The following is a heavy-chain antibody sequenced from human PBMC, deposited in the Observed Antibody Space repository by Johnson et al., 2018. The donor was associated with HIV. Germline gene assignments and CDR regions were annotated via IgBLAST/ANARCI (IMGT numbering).Heavy chain of an antibody. V-gene: IGHV3-72*01. D-gene: IGHD1-14*01. J-gene: IGHJ3*02. CDR2: SRNKANTYTT. CDR1: GFTFSDHY. Sequence: VQLVESGGGLVQPGGSLRLSCAASGFTFSDHYMDWVRQAPGKGLEWVGRSRNKANTYTTDYAAPVKRRFTISRDDSKNTLYLQMNSLKTEDTAVYYCARGPKNLGLDAFDIWGQGTMVTVSS. CDR3: ARGPKNLGLDAFDI.